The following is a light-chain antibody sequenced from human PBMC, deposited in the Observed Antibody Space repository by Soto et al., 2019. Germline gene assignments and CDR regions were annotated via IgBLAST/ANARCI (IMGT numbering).Light chain of an antibody. CDR2: DDN. V-gene: IGLV1-40*01. Sequence: ALTHPPSVSGAPWQRVTISCTVSSSNIVEGYDLHWYQQLPGTSPKLLIYDDNNRPSVFPDRFSGSKSGTSASLAITGLKAEDEDDYYCQSYDRSLSGYVFRTGTKVT. CDR1: SSNIVEGYD. J-gene: IGLJ1*01. CDR3: QSYDRSLSGYV.